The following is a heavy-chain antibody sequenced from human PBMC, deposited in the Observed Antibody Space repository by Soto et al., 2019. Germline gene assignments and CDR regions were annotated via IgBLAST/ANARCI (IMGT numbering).Heavy chain of an antibody. D-gene: IGHD2-15*01. CDR1: GYTFTSYG. Sequence: QVQLVQSGAEVKKPGASVKVSCKASGYTFTSYGISWVRQAPGQGLEWMGWISTYNGDTNYAQKLQGRVNMTTDTSTGTAYMELRRLRSDDPAVYYCARDGDVVVVVAATHGMDVWGQGTTVTVSS. CDR2: ISTYNGDT. V-gene: IGHV1-18*04. J-gene: IGHJ6*01. CDR3: ARDGDVVVVVAATHGMDV.